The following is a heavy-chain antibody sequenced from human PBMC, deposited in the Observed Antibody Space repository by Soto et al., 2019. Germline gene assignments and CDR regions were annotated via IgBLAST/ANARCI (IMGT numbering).Heavy chain of an antibody. CDR2: INTYNGNT. CDR1: GYTFTNYG. J-gene: IGHJ4*02. D-gene: IGHD6-13*01. CDR3: ARPWYSSSWPLFDY. Sequence: ASVKVSCKASGYTFTNYGISWVRQAPGQGLEWMGWINTYNGNTNHAQKLQGRVTMTTDTSTSTAYMELRSLRSEDTAVYYCARPWYSSSWPLFDYWGQGTLVTVSS. V-gene: IGHV1-18*01.